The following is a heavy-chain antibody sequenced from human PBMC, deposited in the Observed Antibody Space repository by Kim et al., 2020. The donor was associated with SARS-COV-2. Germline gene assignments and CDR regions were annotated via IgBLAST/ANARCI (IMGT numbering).Heavy chain of an antibody. CDR2: VKTKNDGGTP. J-gene: IGHJ4*02. Sequence: GGSLRLSCAASGFTFSDAWMSWVRQVSGKGLEFVGRVKTKNDGGTPDYAAPVKGRFTISRDDSKNTVFLLMNSLKTEDTAVYYCATDLPSPLAQIDFWGRGTLVTVSS. CDR1: GFTFSDAW. CDR3: ATDLPSPLAQIDF. V-gene: IGHV3-15*01.